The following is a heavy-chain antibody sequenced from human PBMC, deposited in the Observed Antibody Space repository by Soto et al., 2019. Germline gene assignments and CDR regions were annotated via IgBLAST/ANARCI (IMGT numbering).Heavy chain of an antibody. CDR1: GASFSGYV. CDR2: IYYSGNT. D-gene: IGHD1-1*01. Sequence: SEPLSLTCTVSGASFSGYVWSWIRKPPGKGLEWIGYIYYSGNTYYNPSLKSRLTISLDTSKNQFSLNLSSVTAADTAVYFCARGPRQLEPTLCFDPGGQGPLVPSPQ. CDR3: ARGPRQLEPTLCFDP. V-gene: IGHV4-30-4*01. J-gene: IGHJ5*02.